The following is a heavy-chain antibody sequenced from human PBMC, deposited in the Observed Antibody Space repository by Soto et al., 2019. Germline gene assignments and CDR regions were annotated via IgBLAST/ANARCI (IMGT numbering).Heavy chain of an antibody. D-gene: IGHD6-13*01. CDR3: ARSNGSAAPGSIWFDH. V-gene: IGHV1-69*13. CDR1: GGTFSSYA. Sequence: GASVKVSCKASGGTFSSYAISWVRQAPGQGLEWMGGIIPIFGTANYAQKFQGRVTITADESTSTAYMELSSLRSADTAVYYCARSNGSAAPGSIWFDHWGLGTLVTVSS. J-gene: IGHJ5*02. CDR2: IIPIFGTA.